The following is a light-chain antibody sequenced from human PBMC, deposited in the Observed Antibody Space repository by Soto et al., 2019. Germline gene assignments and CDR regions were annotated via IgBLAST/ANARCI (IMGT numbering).Light chain of an antibody. CDR3: SSYTSSNTYV. CDR1: SSDGGGYKF. Sequence: QSALTQPASVSGSPGQSITISCTGTSSDGGGYKFVSWYQQHPGKAHKLMIYDVTNRPSGVSNRFSGSKSGNTASLTISGLQAEDEADYYCSSYTSSNTYVFGTGTKVTVL. J-gene: IGLJ1*01. V-gene: IGLV2-14*01. CDR2: DVT.